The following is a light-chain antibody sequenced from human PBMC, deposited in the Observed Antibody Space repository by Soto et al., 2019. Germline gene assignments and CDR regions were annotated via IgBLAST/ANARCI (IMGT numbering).Light chain of an antibody. Sequence: AIRMTQSPSSLSASTGDRVTITCRASQGISSYLAWYQQKPGKAPKLLIYAASTLQSGVPSRFSSSGSGTDFTLTISCLQSEDFATDYCQQYYSYPSTFGQGTRLEIK. CDR2: AAS. CDR3: QQYYSYPST. V-gene: IGKV1-8*01. CDR1: QGISSY. J-gene: IGKJ5*01.